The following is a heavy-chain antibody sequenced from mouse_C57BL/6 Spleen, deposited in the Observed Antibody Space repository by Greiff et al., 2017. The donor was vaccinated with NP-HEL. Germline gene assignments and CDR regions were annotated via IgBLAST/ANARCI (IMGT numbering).Heavy chain of an antibody. J-gene: IGHJ2*01. D-gene: IGHD4-1*01. CDR2: IDPSDSET. CDR3: ARLGFDY. CDR1: GYTFTSYW. V-gene: IGHV1-52*01. Sequence: QVQLQQSGPELVRPGSSVKLSCKASGYTFTSYWMHWVKQRPIQGLEWIGNIDPSDSETHYNQKFKDKATLTVDKSSSTAYMQLSSLTSEDSAVYYCARLGFDYWGQGTTLTVSS.